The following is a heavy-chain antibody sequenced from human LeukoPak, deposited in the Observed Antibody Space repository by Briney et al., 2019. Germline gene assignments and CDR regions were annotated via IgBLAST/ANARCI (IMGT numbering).Heavy chain of an antibody. CDR1: GFSLTTSGMW. J-gene: IGHJ4*02. Sequence: SGPALVKPTQTLTLNCSFSGFSLTTSGMWVSWIRQPSGKALEWLARIDWDDDKYYSTSLENRLTISEDTSKNQVVLTMTNTDPVDTATYSCVRNYVWGSNRYFDYWGQGILVTVSS. V-gene: IGHV2-70*11. CDR3: VRNYVWGSNRYFDY. D-gene: IGHD3-16*02. CDR2: IDWDDDK.